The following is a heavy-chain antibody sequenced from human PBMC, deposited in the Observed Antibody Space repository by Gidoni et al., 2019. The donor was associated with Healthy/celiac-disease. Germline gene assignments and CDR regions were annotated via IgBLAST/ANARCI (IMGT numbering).Heavy chain of an antibody. Sequence: EVQLVESGGGVVQPGGSLRLPCAASGFTVSSNYMSWGRQAPGKGLDWVSVIYSGGSTYYADSVKGRFTISRDNSKNTLYLQMNSLRAEDTAVYYCARDSSGWLNAFDIWGQGTMVTVSS. J-gene: IGHJ3*02. CDR1: GFTVSSNY. CDR2: IYSGGST. V-gene: IGHV3-66*01. D-gene: IGHD6-19*01. CDR3: ARDSSGWLNAFDI.